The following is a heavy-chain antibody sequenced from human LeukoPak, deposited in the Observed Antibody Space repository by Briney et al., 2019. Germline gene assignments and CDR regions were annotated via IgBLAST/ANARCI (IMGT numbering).Heavy chain of an antibody. J-gene: IGHJ3*02. CDR1: GYTFTSYY. CDR2: INPSGGST. D-gene: IGHD3-22*01. Sequence: ASVKVPCKASGYTFTSYYMHWVRQAPGQGLEWMGIINPSGGSTSYAQKFQGRVTMTRDMSTSTVYMELSSLRSEDTAVYYCARVLRGYYDSSGYYPDAFDIWGQGTMVTVSS. V-gene: IGHV1-46*01. CDR3: ARVLRGYYDSSGYYPDAFDI.